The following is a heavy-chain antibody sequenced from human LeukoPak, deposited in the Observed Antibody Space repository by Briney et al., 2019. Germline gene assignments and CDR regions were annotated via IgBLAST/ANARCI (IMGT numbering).Heavy chain of an antibody. V-gene: IGHV4-34*01. D-gene: IGHD3-22*01. J-gene: IGHJ4*02. Sequence: SETLCLTCAVYGGSFSDYYWSWIRQPPGKGLEWIGEINHSGSTNYNPSLKSRVTISVDTSKNQFSLKLSSVTAADTAVYYCAREYYYDSSGYFYWGQGTLVTVSS. CDR3: AREYYYDSSGYFY. CDR1: GGSFSDYY. CDR2: INHSGST.